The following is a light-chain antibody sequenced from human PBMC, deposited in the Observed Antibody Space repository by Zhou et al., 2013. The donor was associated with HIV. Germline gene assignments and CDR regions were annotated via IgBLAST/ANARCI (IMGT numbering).Light chain of an antibody. J-gene: IGKJ1*01. CDR1: QSISTS. Sequence: IQMTQSPSILSASVGDRVTITCRASQSISTSLAWYQQKPGKAPTLLIYGASSLESGVPSRFSGSGSGTDFTLTISSLQPEDFVNYYCLQDYGYPRTFGQGTKVEIK. CDR2: GAS. V-gene: IGKV1-6*01. CDR3: LQDYGYPRT.